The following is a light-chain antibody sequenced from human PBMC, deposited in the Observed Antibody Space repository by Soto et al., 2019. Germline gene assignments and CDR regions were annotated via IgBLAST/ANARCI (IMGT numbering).Light chain of an antibody. Sequence: EIVLTQSPGTLSLSPGERATLSCRASQSVSSSYLAWYQQKPGQAPRLLIYGASSRATGIPDRFSGSGSGTDFILTISRLEPEDFALYFCQQYGSSPATFGQGTKVEIK. J-gene: IGKJ1*01. CDR3: QQYGSSPAT. CDR1: QSVSSSY. CDR2: GAS. V-gene: IGKV3-20*01.